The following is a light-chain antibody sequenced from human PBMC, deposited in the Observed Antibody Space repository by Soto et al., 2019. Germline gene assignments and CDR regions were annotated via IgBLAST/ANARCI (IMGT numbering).Light chain of an antibody. CDR3: HQYDSYSRGT. CDR2: DAS. J-gene: IGKJ2*02. V-gene: IGKV1-5*01. CDR1: QSISSW. Sequence: DIQMTQSPSTLSASVGDRVTITCRASQSISSWLAWYQQKPGKAPKLLIYDASSLESGVPSRFSGSGSGTEFTLTISSLQPDDFATYYCHQYDSYSRGTFGQGTKLEIK.